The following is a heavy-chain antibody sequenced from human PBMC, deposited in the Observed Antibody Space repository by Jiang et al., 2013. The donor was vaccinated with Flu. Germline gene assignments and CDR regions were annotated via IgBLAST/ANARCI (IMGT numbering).Heavy chain of an antibody. CDR2: INPGNGNT. Sequence: SGAEVKKPGASVKVSCKASGYTFISFAMHWVRQAPGQRLEWMGWINPGNGNTKYSQKFQGRVTITRDTSASTAYMELSSLRSEDTAVYYCARDYGGNPDYWGQGTLVTVSS. CDR1: GYTFISFA. V-gene: IGHV1-3*01. D-gene: IGHD4-23*01. CDR3: ARDYGGNPDY. J-gene: IGHJ4*02.